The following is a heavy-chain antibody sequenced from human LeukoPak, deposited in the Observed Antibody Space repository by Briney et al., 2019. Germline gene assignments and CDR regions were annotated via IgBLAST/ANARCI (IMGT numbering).Heavy chain of an antibody. CDR1: GFTFSSYS. CDR3: ARERILYYYDSSGYSTRRPYYFDY. J-gene: IGHJ4*02. CDR2: ISSSSSYI. Sequence: GGSLRLSCAASGFTFSSYSMNWVRQAPGKGLEWVSSISSSSSYIYYADSVKGRFTISRDNAKNSLYLQMNSLRAEDTAVYYCARERILYYYDSSGYSTRRPYYFDYWGQGTLVTVSS. D-gene: IGHD3-22*01. V-gene: IGHV3-21*01.